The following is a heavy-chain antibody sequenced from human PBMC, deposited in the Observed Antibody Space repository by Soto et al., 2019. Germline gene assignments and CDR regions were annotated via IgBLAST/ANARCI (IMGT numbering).Heavy chain of an antibody. V-gene: IGHV1-46*01. J-gene: IGHJ6*02. Sequence: ASVKVSFKASGNTLTNYYMQWVRQAPGQGLEWMGIINPSGDSTGYAQKFQGRVKITRDTSTSTVYMELSSLTSDDSAVYFCASRDLSYSDFWSGYSLDYGMDVWGQGTTVTVSS. CDR1: GNTLTNYY. CDR2: INPSGDST. CDR3: ASRDLSYSDFWSGYSLDYGMDV. D-gene: IGHD3-3*01.